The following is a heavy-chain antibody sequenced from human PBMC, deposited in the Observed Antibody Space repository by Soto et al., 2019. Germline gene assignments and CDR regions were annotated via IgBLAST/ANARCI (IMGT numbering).Heavy chain of an antibody. Sequence: ASVKVSCKASGYTFTGYYMHWVRQAPGQGLEWMGWINPNSGGTNYAQKFQGWVTMTRDTSISTAYMELSRLRSDDTAVYYCAREGIAVAGTNYYYGMEVWGQGTTVTVSS. V-gene: IGHV1-2*04. CDR2: INPNSGGT. D-gene: IGHD6-19*01. J-gene: IGHJ6*02. CDR1: GYTFTGYY. CDR3: AREGIAVAGTNYYYGMEV.